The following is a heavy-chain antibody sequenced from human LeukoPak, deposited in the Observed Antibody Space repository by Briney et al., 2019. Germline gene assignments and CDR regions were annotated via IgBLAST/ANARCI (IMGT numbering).Heavy chain of an antibody. V-gene: IGHV4-34*01. D-gene: IGHD3-10*01. J-gene: IGHJ5*02. CDR2: INHSGST. CDR1: GGSLSNYY. Sequence: SETLSLTCAVYGGSLSNYYWSWIRQPPGKGLGWIGEINHSGSTKYNPSLKSRVTISVDMSKNQFSLELSSVTAADTAVYYCARGPASGSNFAWFDPWGQGTLVTVSS. CDR3: ARGPASGSNFAWFDP.